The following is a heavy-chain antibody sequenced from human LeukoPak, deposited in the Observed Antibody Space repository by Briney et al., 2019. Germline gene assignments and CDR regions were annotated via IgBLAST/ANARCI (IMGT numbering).Heavy chain of an antibody. D-gene: IGHD3-3*01. CDR1: GGSISSSSYY. Sequence: SETLSLTCTVSGGSISSSSYYWGWIRQPPGKGLEWIGSIYYSGSTYYNPSLKSRVTISVDTSKNQFSLKLSSVTAADTAVYYCAREPYYDFWSGYYTGVDYWGQGTLVTVSS. J-gene: IGHJ4*02. CDR2: IYYSGST. V-gene: IGHV4-39*02. CDR3: AREPYYDFWSGYYTGVDY.